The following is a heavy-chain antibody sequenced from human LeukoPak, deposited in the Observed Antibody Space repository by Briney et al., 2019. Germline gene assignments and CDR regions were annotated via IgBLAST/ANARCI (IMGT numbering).Heavy chain of an antibody. D-gene: IGHD2-2*01. J-gene: IGHJ3*01. V-gene: IGHV3-23*01. CDR3: AKAQTVVAAATRWQVGAFDL. Sequence: GGSLRLSCAASGFFFYNYAVTWVRQAPGKGLEWVSTISGGGGSTHYADSVKGRFTISRDNSKSTLYLQVNSLRAEDTAVYYCAKAQTVVAAATRWQVGAFDLWGQGTVVTVSA. CDR2: ISGGGGST. CDR1: GFFFYNYA.